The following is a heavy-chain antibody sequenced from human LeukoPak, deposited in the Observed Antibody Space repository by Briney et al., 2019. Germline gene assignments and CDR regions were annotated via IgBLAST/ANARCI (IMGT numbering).Heavy chain of an antibody. V-gene: IGHV3-33*01. J-gene: IGHJ4*02. D-gene: IGHD5-12*01. Sequence: GGSLRLSCAAPEFTFSSYGMHWVRQAPGKGLEWVAVIWYDGSNKYYADSVKGRFTISRDNSKNTLYLQMNSLRAEDTAVYYCARDRATAFDYWGQGTLVTVSS. CDR2: IWYDGSNK. CDR3: ARDRATAFDY. CDR1: EFTFSSYG.